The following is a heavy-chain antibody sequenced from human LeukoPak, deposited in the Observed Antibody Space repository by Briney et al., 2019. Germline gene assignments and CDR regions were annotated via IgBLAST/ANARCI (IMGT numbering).Heavy chain of an antibody. CDR3: ARAGYDTLTGYYPFDY. CDR2: ISAYNGNT. CDR1: GYTFTSYG. D-gene: IGHD3-9*01. Sequence: AASVKVSCKASGYTFTSYGISWVRQAPGQGLEWMGWISAYNGNTNYAQKLQGRVTMTTDTSTSTAYMELRSLRSDDTAVYYCARAGYDTLTGYYPFDYWGQGTLVTVSS. V-gene: IGHV1-18*01. J-gene: IGHJ4*02.